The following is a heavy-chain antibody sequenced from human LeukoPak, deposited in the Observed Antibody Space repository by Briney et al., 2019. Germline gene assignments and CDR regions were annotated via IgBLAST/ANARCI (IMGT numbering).Heavy chain of an antibody. CDR2: IYSGGST. CDR3: AKVPTYSWNDESGDAFDI. CDR1: GFTVSSNY. D-gene: IGHD1-1*01. V-gene: IGHV3-53*01. Sequence: PGGSLRLSCAASGFTVSSNYMSWVRQAPGKGLEWVSVIYSGGSTYYADSVKGRFTISRDNSKNTLYLQMNSLRAEDTAVYYCAKVPTYSWNDESGDAFDIWGQGTMVTVSS. J-gene: IGHJ3*02.